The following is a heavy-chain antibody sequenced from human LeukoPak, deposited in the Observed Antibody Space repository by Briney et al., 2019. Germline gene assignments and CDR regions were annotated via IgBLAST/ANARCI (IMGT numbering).Heavy chain of an antibody. V-gene: IGHV1-8*01. Sequence: ASVKVSCKASGYTFTSYDISWVRQATGQGLEWMGWMNPNSGNTGYAQKFQGRVTITTDESTSTAYMELSSLRSEDTAVYYCARDSMVRGVNDAFDIWGQGTMVTVSS. D-gene: IGHD3-10*01. CDR3: ARDSMVRGVNDAFDI. CDR2: MNPNSGNT. CDR1: GYTFTSYD. J-gene: IGHJ3*02.